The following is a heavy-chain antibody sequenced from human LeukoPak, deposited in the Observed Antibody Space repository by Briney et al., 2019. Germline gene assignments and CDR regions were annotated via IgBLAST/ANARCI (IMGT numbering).Heavy chain of an antibody. V-gene: IGHV3-23*01. CDR3: AKDQRELLRLGFDY. CDR1: GFTFSSYA. D-gene: IGHD1-26*01. Sequence: GGSLRLSCAASGFTFSSYAMSWVRQAPGKGLEWVSAISGSGGSTYYADSVRGRFTISRDNSKNTLYLQMNSLRAEDTAVYYCAKDQRELLRLGFDYWGQGTLVSVSS. CDR2: ISGSGGST. J-gene: IGHJ4*02.